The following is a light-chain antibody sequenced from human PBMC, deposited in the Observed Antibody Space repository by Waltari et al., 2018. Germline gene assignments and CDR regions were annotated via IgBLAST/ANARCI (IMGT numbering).Light chain of an antibody. CDR2: GAS. V-gene: IGKV3-20*01. J-gene: IGKJ1*01. Sequence: EIVSTQSPGTLSLSPGERATLSCRASQSVGRTLTWYQQKPGQAPRLLIYGASSRATDIPDRFSGSGSGTDFSLTISRLEPEDFAVYYCQHYVRLPVTFGQGTKVEIK. CDR3: QHYVRLPVT. CDR1: QSVGRT.